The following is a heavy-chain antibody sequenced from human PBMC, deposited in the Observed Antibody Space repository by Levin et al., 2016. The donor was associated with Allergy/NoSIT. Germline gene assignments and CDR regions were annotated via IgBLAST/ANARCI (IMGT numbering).Heavy chain of an antibody. Sequence: ASVKVSCKVSGYTLSDLAIHWVRQLPDKRLEWMGGREPEDGKLMYGQKFQGRLTMSEVRSTDTAYMELSSLTSDDTALYYCATFRITMITLRALDVWGHGTPVTVSS. CDR2: REPEDGKL. D-gene: IGHD3-22*01. CDR3: ATFRITMITLRALDV. V-gene: IGHV1-24*01. CDR1: GYTLSDLA. J-gene: IGHJ6*02.